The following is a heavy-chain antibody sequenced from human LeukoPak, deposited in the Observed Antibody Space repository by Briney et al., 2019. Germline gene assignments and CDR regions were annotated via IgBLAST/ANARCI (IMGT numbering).Heavy chain of an antibody. Sequence: ASVKVSCKASGYTFTSYYMHWVRQAPGQGLEWMGIISPSGGSTSYAQKFQGRVTMTRDMSTSTVYMELSSLRSEDTAVYYCARDSTTVEFDYWGQGTLVTVSS. D-gene: IGHD4-17*01. CDR2: ISPSGGST. CDR3: ARDSTTVEFDY. CDR1: GYTFTSYY. V-gene: IGHV1-46*01. J-gene: IGHJ4*02.